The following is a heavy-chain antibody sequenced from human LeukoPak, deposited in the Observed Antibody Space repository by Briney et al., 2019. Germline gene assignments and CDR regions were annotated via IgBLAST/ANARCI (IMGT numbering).Heavy chain of an antibody. Sequence: PSETLSLTCTVSGGSIRSFFWSWLRQPPGKPLEWLGHIYHTGSTNYNPSFKSRLTISVDMSRNLFSLKLTSLTSADTAIYYCARGDLPLPNWFDPWGQGTLVTVSS. D-gene: IGHD3-10*01. V-gene: IGHV4-59*01. CDR1: GGSIRSFF. CDR2: IYHTGST. CDR3: ARGDLPLPNWFDP. J-gene: IGHJ5*02.